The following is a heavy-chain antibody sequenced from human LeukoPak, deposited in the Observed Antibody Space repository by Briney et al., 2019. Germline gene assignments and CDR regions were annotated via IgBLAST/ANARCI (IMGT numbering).Heavy chain of an antibody. CDR1: GFSFSNYE. CDR3: ATAPHRGYVFEY. J-gene: IGHJ4*02. Sequence: PGGSLRLSCAASGFSFSNYEMNWVRQAPGKGLEWVSYISMSSSPIYYADSVKGRFTISRDNAKNSLYLQMNSLRAEDTAVYYCATAPHRGYVFEYWGQGTLVTASS. CDR2: ISMSSSPI. D-gene: IGHD5-12*01. V-gene: IGHV3-48*01.